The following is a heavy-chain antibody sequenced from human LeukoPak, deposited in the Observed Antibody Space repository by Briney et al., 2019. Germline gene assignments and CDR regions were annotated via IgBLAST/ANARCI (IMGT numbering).Heavy chain of an antibody. Sequence: GKSLRLSCAASGFSFGSYGIHWVRQAPGKGLEWVAVISHEGSQTYYADSVRGRFTISRDNSKNMVYLQMNSLRAEDTAVYYCTRDYGSGTQGIDYWGQGTLVTVSS. D-gene: IGHD3-10*01. CDR3: TRDYGSGTQGIDY. CDR1: GFSFGSYG. J-gene: IGHJ4*02. CDR2: ISHEGSQT. V-gene: IGHV3-30*03.